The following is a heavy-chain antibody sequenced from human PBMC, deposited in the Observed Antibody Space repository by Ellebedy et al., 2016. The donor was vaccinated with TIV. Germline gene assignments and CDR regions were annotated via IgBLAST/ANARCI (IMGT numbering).Heavy chain of an antibody. CDR2: ISHSGVT. Sequence: MPSETLSLTCAVSGGSVSGNYWSWIRQPPGQGMEWIGEISHSGVTKYNPSFKSRITISQDTFTNKLSLKMTSVTAADTAVYYCSTLNYDILTGYSPNWGQGTLVTVSS. J-gene: IGHJ4*02. D-gene: IGHD3-9*01. V-gene: IGHV4-34*01. CDR1: GGSVSGNY. CDR3: STLNYDILTGYSPN.